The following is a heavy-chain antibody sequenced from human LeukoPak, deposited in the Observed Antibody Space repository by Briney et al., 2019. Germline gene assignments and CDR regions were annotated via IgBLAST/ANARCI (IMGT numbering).Heavy chain of an antibody. CDR2: ISSSSSYT. CDR1: GFTFSDYY. Sequence: GGSLRLSCAASGFTFSDYYMSWIRQAPGKGLEWVSYISSSSSYTNYADSVKGRFTISRDNAKNSLYLQTNSLRAEDTAVYYCARENRHYGSDYWGQGTLVTVSS. CDR3: ARENRHYGSDY. V-gene: IGHV3-11*05. D-gene: IGHD3-10*01. J-gene: IGHJ4*02.